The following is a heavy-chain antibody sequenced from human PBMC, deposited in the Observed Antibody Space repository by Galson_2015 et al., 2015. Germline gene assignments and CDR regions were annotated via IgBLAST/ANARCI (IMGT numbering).Heavy chain of an antibody. CDR1: GYTFTSYG. CDR2: ISAYNGNT. D-gene: IGHD3-22*01. CDR3: ARDSPTYYYDSSGYSYGDFDY. J-gene: IGHJ4*02. V-gene: IGHV1-18*01. Sequence: QSGAEVKKPGASVQVSCKASGYTFTSYGISWVRQAPGQGLEWMGWISAYNGNTNYAQKLQGRVTMTTDTSTSTAYMELRSLRSDDTAVYYCARDSPTYYYDSSGYSYGDFDYWGQGTLVTVSS.